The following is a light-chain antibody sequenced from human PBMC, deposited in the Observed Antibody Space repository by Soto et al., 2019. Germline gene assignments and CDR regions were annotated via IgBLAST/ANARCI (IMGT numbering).Light chain of an antibody. CDR1: SSDVGGYNY. V-gene: IGLV2-14*01. CDR2: DVS. J-gene: IGLJ1*01. Sequence: QSALAQPASVSGSPGQSITISCTGTSSDVGGYNYVSWYQQHPGKAPKFMIYDVSNRPSGVSNLFSGSKSGNTASLTISGFQAEDEADYYCSSYTSSSTLFYVFGTGTKVTVL. CDR3: SSYTSSSTLFYV.